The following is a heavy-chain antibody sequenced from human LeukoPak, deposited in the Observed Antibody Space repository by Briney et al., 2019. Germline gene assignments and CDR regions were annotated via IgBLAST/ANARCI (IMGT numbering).Heavy chain of an antibody. V-gene: IGHV1-69*01. Sequence: SVKVSCKASGGSFSRYAISWVRQAPGQGLEWMGGIIPIFGTANYAQKFQGRVTITADESTSTAYMELSSLRSEDTAVYYCARVNDCSGGSCYPDFDYWGQGTLVTVSS. CDR3: ARVNDCSGGSCYPDFDY. J-gene: IGHJ4*02. D-gene: IGHD2-15*01. CDR2: IIPIFGTA. CDR1: GGSFSRYA.